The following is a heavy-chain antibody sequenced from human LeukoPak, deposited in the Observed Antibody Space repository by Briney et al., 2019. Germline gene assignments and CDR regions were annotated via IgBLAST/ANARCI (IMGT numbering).Heavy chain of an antibody. D-gene: IGHD3-22*01. V-gene: IGHV3-21*01. CDR2: ISSSSSYI. J-gene: IGHJ4*02. Sequence: GGSLRLSCAASGFTFSSYSMNWVRQAPGKGLEWVSSISSSSSYIYYADSVKGRFTISRDNSKNTLYLQMNSLRAEDTAVYYCAKDNYYDSSAIDYWGQGTLVTVSS. CDR3: AKDNYYDSSAIDY. CDR1: GFTFSSYS.